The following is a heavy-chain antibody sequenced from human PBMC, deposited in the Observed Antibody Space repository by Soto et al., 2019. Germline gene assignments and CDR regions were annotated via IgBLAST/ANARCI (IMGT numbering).Heavy chain of an antibody. Sequence: NPSETLSLTCTVSGGSISSYYWSWIRQPPGKGLEWIGYIYYSGSTNYNPSLKSRVTISVDTSKNQFSLKLSSVTAADTAVYYCARGRLIAAAANWFDPWGQGTLVTVSS. CDR2: IYYSGST. CDR1: GGSISSYY. V-gene: IGHV4-59*01. D-gene: IGHD6-13*01. J-gene: IGHJ5*02. CDR3: ARGRLIAAAANWFDP.